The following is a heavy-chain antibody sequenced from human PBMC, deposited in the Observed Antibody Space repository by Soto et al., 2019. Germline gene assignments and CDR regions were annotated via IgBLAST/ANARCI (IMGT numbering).Heavy chain of an antibody. CDR2: IYYSGST. D-gene: IGHD2-2*01. CDR1: GCSISSSSYY. CDR3: ARPGDIVVVPAAIGVASVAFDI. Sequence: SETLSLTCTVSGCSISSSSYYWGWIRQPPGKGLEWIGSIYYSGSTYYNPSLKSRVTISVDTSKNQFSLKLSSVTAADTAVYYCARPGDIVVVPAAIGVASVAFDIWGQGTMVTVSS. J-gene: IGHJ3*02. V-gene: IGHV4-39*01.